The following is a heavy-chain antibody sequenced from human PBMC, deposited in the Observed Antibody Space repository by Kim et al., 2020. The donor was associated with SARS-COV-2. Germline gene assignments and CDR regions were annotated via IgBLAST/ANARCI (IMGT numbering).Heavy chain of an antibody. D-gene: IGHD3-3*01. CDR2: IYYSGST. Sequence: SETLSLTCTVSGGSISSSSYYWGWIRQPPGKGLEWIGSIYYSGSTYYNPSLKSRVTISVDTSKNQFSLKLSSVTAADTAVYYCARELWGYDFWSGSPGRAAAGHSYYYYGMDVWGQGTTVTVSS. CDR3: ARELWGYDFWSGSPGRAAAGHSYYYYGMDV. CDR1: GGSISSSSYY. J-gene: IGHJ6*02. V-gene: IGHV4-39*07.